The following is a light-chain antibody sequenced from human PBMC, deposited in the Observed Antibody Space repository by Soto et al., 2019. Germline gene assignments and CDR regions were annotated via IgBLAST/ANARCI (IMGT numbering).Light chain of an antibody. Sequence: SYELTHPPSVSVSLGQMARITCSGEALPKKYAYWYQQKPGQFPVLVIYKDSERPSGIPERFSGSSSGTIVTLTISGVQAEDEADYYCLSADSSGTVVFGGGTKLTVL. J-gene: IGLJ2*01. V-gene: IGLV3-16*01. CDR3: LSADSSGTVV. CDR2: KDS. CDR1: ALPKKY.